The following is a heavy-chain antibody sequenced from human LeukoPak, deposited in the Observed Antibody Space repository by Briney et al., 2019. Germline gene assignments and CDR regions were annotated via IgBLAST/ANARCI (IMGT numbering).Heavy chain of an antibody. J-gene: IGHJ5*02. V-gene: IGHV3-11*01. D-gene: IGHD3-10*01. CDR2: ISGSGRAT. Sequence: GGSLRLSCEASGFNFSDYYMSWIRQAPGKGLEWISSISGSGRATFYADSVRGRFTMYRDNSKDSLFLQINSLRVEDTALYYCARDQGDYYGSGRDWFDPRGQGTLVTVSS. CDR3: ARDQGDYYGSGRDWFDP. CDR1: GFNFSDYY.